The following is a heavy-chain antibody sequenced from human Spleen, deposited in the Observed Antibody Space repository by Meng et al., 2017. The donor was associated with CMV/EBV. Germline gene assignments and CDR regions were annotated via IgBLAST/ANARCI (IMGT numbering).Heavy chain of an antibody. V-gene: IGHV4-61*03. CDR2: VYNGGST. D-gene: IGHD2-2*01. Sequence: SETLSLTCFVSGDSVTRNIYYWSWIRQPPGEGLEWIGHVYNGGSTNYNPSLKSRVTISVDTSKNHFSLKLTSVTAADTAVYFCARGYCSGTSCYRGLRFYNSWSTNAFDIWGQGTMVTVSS. CDR1: GDSVTRNIYY. J-gene: IGHJ3*02. CDR3: ARGYCSGTSCYRGLRFYNSWSTNAFDI.